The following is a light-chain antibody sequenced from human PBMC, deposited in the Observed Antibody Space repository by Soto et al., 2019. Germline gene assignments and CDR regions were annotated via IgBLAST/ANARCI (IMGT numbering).Light chain of an antibody. CDR1: QSVSSY. Sequence: VWARGPRTLTLTPGERAILFCRASQSVSSYFAWYQQKPGQAPDLLIYDASNRATGIPARFSGSGSGTDFTLTISSLQSEDFAVYYCQQYYDWPITFGQGTRLEIK. V-gene: IGKV3-11*01. J-gene: IGKJ5*01. CDR3: QQYYDWPIT. CDR2: DAS.